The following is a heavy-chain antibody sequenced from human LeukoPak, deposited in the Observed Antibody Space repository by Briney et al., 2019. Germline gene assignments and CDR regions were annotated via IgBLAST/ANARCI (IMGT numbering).Heavy chain of an antibody. D-gene: IGHD1-1*01. V-gene: IGHV4-59*01. Sequence: SETLSLTCAVCGGSITSSYWSWIRQSPRKGLGGIGYINYSGSTNYNPSLKSRVTISVDTSKNQFSLKLSSVTAADTTVYFCARDPLSTNDFDIWGQGTMVTVSS. CDR1: GGSITSSY. CDR2: INYSGST. CDR3: ARDPLSTNDFDI. J-gene: IGHJ3*02.